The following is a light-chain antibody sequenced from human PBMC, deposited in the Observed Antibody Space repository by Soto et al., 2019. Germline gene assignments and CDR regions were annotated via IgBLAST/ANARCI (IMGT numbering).Light chain of an antibody. J-gene: IGKJ2*01. CDR1: QGISSA. CDR3: QQFNNYPRT. V-gene: IGKV1D-13*01. CDR2: DAS. Sequence: AIQLTQSPSSLSASVGARVTITCRASQGISSALAWYQQKPGKAPKLLLYDASSLESGVPSRFSGSGSGTDFTLTISSLQPEDFATYYCQQFNNYPRTFGHGTKLEIK.